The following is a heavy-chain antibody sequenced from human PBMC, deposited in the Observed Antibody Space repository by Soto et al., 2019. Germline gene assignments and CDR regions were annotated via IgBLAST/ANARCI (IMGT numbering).Heavy chain of an antibody. Sequence: QVQLVQSGAEVKKPGASVKVSCKACGYTFTSYGISWVRQAPGQGREWMGWISAYNGNTNYAQKLQGRVTMTTDTSTSTAYRELRSPRSDDTAVYYCASPSPSDYYYYYMDVWGKGTTVTVSS. J-gene: IGHJ6*03. CDR2: ISAYNGNT. D-gene: IGHD1-26*01. CDR1: GYTFTSYG. CDR3: ASPSPSDYYYYYMDV. V-gene: IGHV1-18*01.